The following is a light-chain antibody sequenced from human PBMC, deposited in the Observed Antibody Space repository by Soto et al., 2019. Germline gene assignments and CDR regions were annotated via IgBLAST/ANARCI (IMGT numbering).Light chain of an antibody. CDR3: SSYTSSSTLV. V-gene: IGLV2-14*01. CDR1: SSDVGGYNY. J-gene: IGLJ1*01. Sequence: QSVLTQPASVSGSPGQSITISCTGTSSDVGGYNYVSWYQQHPGKAPKLMIYEVSNRPSGVSNRLTGSKSGNTASLTISGLQAEDEADYYFSSYTSSSTLVFGTGTKLTVL. CDR2: EVS.